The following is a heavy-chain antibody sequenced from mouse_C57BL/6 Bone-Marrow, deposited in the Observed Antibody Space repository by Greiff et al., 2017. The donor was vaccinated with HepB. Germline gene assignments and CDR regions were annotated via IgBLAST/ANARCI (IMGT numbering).Heavy chain of an antibody. CDR2: IDPSDSYT. CDR1: GYTFTSYW. V-gene: IGHV1-50*01. J-gene: IGHJ2*01. CDR3: AKSGYYDYFDD. Sequence: QVQLQQPGAELVKPGASVKLSCTASGYTFTSYWMQWVKQRPGQGLEWIGEIDPSDSYTNYNQKFKGKATFTVDTSSSTAYMQISSLTADDSAVYYCAKSGYYDYFDDWGQGTTLTVSS. D-gene: IGHD2-3*01.